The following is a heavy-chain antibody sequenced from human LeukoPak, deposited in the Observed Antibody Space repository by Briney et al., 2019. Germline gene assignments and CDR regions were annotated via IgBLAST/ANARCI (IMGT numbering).Heavy chain of an antibody. D-gene: IGHD6-19*01. J-gene: IGHJ4*02. CDR2: IYYSGST. CDR1: GGSISSYY. CDR3: ARVAGWYYFDY. V-gene: IGHV4-59*01. Sequence: PSETLSPTCTVSGGSISSYYWSWIRQPPGKGLEWIGYIYYSGSTNYNPSLKSRVTISVDTSKNQFSLKLSSVTAADTAVYYCARVAGWYYFDYWGQGTLVTVSS.